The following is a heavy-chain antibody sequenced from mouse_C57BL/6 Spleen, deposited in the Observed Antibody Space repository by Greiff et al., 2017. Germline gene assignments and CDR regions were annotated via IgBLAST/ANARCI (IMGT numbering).Heavy chain of an antibody. V-gene: IGHV5-9-1*02. J-gene: IGHJ2*01. D-gene: IGHD1-1*01. CDR2: ISSGGDYI. Sequence: EVMLVESGEGLVKPGGSLKLSCAASGFTFSSYAMSWVRQTPEKRLEWVAYISSGGDYIYYADTVKGRFTISRDNARNTLYLQMSSLKSEDTAMYYCTREDYGSSSFDDWGQGTTLTVSS. CDR3: TREDYGSSSFDD. CDR1: GFTFSSYA.